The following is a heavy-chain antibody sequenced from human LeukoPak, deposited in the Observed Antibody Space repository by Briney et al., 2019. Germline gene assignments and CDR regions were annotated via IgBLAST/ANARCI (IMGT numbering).Heavy chain of an antibody. CDR2: LYSDGNT. J-gene: IGHJ4*02. Sequence: GGSQRLSCAASGFTVITNDMTWVRQAPGKGLEWVSVLYSDGNTKYADSVQGRFTISRDNSKNTLYLEMNSLSPDDTAVYYCARGVEPLAANTLAYWGQGTLVTVSS. CDR3: ARGVEPLAANTLAY. D-gene: IGHD1-14*01. V-gene: IGHV3-53*01. CDR1: GFTVITND.